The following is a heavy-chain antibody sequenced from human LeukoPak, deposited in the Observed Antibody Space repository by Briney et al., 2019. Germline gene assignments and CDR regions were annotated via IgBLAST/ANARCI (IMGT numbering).Heavy chain of an antibody. D-gene: IGHD6-13*01. V-gene: IGHV1-18*01. J-gene: IGHJ4*02. Sequence: ASVKVSCKASGYTFTSYGISWVRQAPGQGLEWMGWISGYNGNTNFAQKLQGRVTMTTDTSTSTAYMELRSLTSDDTAVYYCARAQQDSFHYWGQGTLVAVSS. CDR2: ISGYNGNT. CDR3: ARAQQDSFHY. CDR1: GYTFTSYG.